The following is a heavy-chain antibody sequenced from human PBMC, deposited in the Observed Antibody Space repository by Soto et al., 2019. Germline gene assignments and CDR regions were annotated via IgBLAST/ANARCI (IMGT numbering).Heavy chain of an antibody. V-gene: IGHV1-18*01. CDR3: ARDLGGQIVDY. J-gene: IGHJ4*02. CDR2: ISGYNGNT. D-gene: IGHD1-26*01. CDR1: GYTFTSYG. Sequence: QVQLVQSGAEVKKPGASVKVSCKASGYTFTSYGISWVRQAPGQGLEWMGWISGYNGNTKSEQKLQGRVTMTTDTATSTAYMELRSLRADDTAVYYCARDLGGQIVDYWGQGTLVTVSS.